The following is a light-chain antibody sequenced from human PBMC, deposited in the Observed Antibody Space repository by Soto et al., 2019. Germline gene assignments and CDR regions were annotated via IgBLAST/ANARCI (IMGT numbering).Light chain of an antibody. CDR2: VAS. CDR3: QQYGRSPKFT. Sequence: EIVLTQSPGTLSLSPGERATLSCRASQSVSSSYLAWYQQKPGQAPRLLIYVASSRATGIPDRFSGSGSGTNLTLTISRLEPEDFAVYYCQQYGRSPKFTFGPGTKVDIK. J-gene: IGKJ3*01. V-gene: IGKV3-20*01. CDR1: QSVSSSY.